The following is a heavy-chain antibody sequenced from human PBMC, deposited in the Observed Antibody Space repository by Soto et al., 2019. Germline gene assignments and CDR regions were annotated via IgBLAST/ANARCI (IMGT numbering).Heavy chain of an antibody. J-gene: IGHJ6*02. CDR2: IIPILGIA. CDR1: GGTFSSYT. CDR3: ARRGYCSGGSCYPTYYYYGMDV. D-gene: IGHD2-15*01. Sequence: QVQLVQSGAEVKKPGSSVKVSCKASGGTFSSYTISWVRQAPGQGLEWMGRIIPILGIANYAQKFQGRVTITADKSTSSDYRELXSLRSEDTAVYYCARRGYCSGGSCYPTYYYYGMDVWGQGTTVTVSS. V-gene: IGHV1-69*02.